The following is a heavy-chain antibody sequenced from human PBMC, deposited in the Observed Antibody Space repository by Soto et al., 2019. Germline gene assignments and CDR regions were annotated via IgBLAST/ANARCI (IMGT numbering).Heavy chain of an antibody. CDR2: ISASTRNT. V-gene: IGHV1-18*01. J-gene: IGHJ2*01. CDR1: GYTFSDYA. Sequence: QVQLVQSGGEVKKPGASVKVSCQASGYTFSDYAISWVRQAPGQGLEWMGWISASTRNTDQAQNFQGRVIMTLDTSTNTAYMELRSLRSDDTAVYYCMRFYCIVGSCYACWHFELWGRGTLVTVSS. D-gene: IGHD2-15*01. CDR3: MRFYCIVGSCYACWHFEL.